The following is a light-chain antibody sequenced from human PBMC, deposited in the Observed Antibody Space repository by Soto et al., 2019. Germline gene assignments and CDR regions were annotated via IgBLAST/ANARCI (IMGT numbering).Light chain of an antibody. CDR3: QQYNDWPRT. CDR1: QSVSSN. V-gene: IGKV3-15*01. J-gene: IGKJ1*01. CDR2: GAS. Sequence: ELVMTQSPATLSVSPGARATLSCRASQSVSSNLAWYQQKPGQAPRLLIYGASTRATGIPARFSGSGSGTELTITISSLQSEDFEVYYCQQYNDWPRTFGQGTKVEIK.